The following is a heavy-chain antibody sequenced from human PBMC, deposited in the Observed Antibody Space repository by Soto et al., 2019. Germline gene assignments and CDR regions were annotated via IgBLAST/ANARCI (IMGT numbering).Heavy chain of an antibody. CDR2: INPSGGST. V-gene: IGHV1-46*01. J-gene: IGHJ6*02. D-gene: IGHD5-12*01. CDR3: ARDRQLATIKNYYYGMDV. CDR1: GYTFTSYY. Sequence: ASVKVSCKASGYTFTSYYMHWVRQAPGQGLEWMGIINPSGGSTSYAQKFQGRVTMTRDTSTSTDYMELSSLRSEDTAVYYCARDRQLATIKNYYYGMDVWGQGTTVTVSS.